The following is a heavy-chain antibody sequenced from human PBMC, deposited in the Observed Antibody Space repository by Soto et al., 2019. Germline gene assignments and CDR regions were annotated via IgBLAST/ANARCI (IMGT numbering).Heavy chain of an antibody. J-gene: IGHJ3*02. D-gene: IGHD4-4*01. Sequence: QVQLQQRGAGLLKPSETLSLTCGVYGGSFSGYYWTWIRQPPGKGLEWIGELDHTGSINYNPSLKSRVTISVDMSNNQFSLKMSSVTAADTAMYYCARGDGKWLQYWASDIWGQGTVVTVSS. CDR2: LDHTGSI. CDR1: GGSFSGYY. CDR3: ARGDGKWLQYWASDI. V-gene: IGHV4-34*02.